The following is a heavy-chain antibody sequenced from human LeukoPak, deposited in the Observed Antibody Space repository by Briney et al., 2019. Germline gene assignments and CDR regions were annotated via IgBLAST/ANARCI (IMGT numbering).Heavy chain of an antibody. Sequence: SVKVSCKASVGTFSSYAISWVRQAPGQGLEWMGRIIPILGIANYAQKFQGRVTITADKSTSTAYMELSSLRSEDTAVYYWAPSGGYVYGPEQESKKTQHYGMDVWGQGTTVTVSS. CDR1: VGTFSSYA. CDR3: APSGGYVYGPEQESKKTQHYGMDV. J-gene: IGHJ6*02. D-gene: IGHD3-16*01. V-gene: IGHV1-69*04. CDR2: IIPILGIA.